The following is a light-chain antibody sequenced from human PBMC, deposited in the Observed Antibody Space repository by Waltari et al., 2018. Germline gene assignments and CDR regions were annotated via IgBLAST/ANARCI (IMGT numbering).Light chain of an antibody. CDR1: QTLLYSSTNKKY. CDR3: QQYYSTPFT. Sequence: DIVMTQSPDSLTVSLGESATINCKSSQTLLYSSTNKKYLAWYQQKPGQSPKLLIYWASTRESGVPDRFSGSGSGTDFTLTISSLQTEDVAVYYCQQYYSTPFTFGGGTKVEIK. J-gene: IGKJ4*01. V-gene: IGKV4-1*01. CDR2: WAS.